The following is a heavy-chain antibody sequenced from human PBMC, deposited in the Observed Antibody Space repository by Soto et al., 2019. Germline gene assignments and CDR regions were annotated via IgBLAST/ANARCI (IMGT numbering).Heavy chain of an antibody. CDR3: ARVAGTFYWYFDL. CDR2: IYYSGST. V-gene: IGHV4-30-4*01. J-gene: IGHJ2*01. D-gene: IGHD3-10*01. CDR1: GGSISSGDYY. Sequence: QVQLQESGPGLVKPSQTLSLTCTVSGGSISSGDYYWSWIRQPPGKGLEWIGYIYYSGSTYYNPSLMSRVTISVDTSKNQFSLQLSSVTAADTAVYYCARVAGTFYWYFDLWGRGTLVTVSS.